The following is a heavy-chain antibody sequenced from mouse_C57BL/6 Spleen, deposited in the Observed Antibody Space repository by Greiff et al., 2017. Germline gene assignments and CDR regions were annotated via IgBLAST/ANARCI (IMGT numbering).Heavy chain of an antibody. D-gene: IGHD1-1*02. CDR3: ASSFYGPYAMDY. V-gene: IGHV1-69*01. Sequence: QVQLQQPGAELVMPGASVKLSCKASGYTFTSYWMHWVKQRPGQGLEWIGEIDPSDSYTNYNQKFKGKSTLTVDKSSSTAYMQLSSLTSEDSAVYYCASSFYGPYAMDYWGQGTSVTVSS. CDR2: IDPSDSYT. J-gene: IGHJ4*01. CDR1: GYTFTSYW.